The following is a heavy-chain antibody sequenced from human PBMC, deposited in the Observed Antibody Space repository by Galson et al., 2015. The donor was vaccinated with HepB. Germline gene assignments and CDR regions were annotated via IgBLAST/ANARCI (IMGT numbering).Heavy chain of an antibody. CDR1: GFTFSSYG. V-gene: IGHV3-30*18. D-gene: IGHD6-19*01. J-gene: IGHJ6*02. Sequence: SLRLSCAASGFTFSSYGMHWVRQAPGKGLEWVAVISYDGSNKYYADSVKGRFTISRDNSKNTLYLQMNSLRAEDTAVYYCAKGEGSSGWYGYYYYGMDVWGQGTTVTVSS. CDR2: ISYDGSNK. CDR3: AKGEGSSGWYGYYYYGMDV.